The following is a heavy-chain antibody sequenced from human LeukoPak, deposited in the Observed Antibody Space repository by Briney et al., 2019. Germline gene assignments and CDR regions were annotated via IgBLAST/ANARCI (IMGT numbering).Heavy chain of an antibody. Sequence: PGGSLRLSCAASGFTFSSYAMSWVRPAPGKGLDWVSAISGSGGSTYYADSVKGRFTISRDNSKNTLYLQMNSLRAEDTAVYYCAKGVRRSSEYNWFDPWGQGTLVTVSS. CDR3: AKGVRRSSEYNWFDP. J-gene: IGHJ5*02. CDR2: ISGSGGST. V-gene: IGHV3-23*01. CDR1: GFTFSSYA.